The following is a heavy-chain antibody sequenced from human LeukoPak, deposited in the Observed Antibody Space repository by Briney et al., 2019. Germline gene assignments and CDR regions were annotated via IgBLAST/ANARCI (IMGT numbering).Heavy chain of an antibody. J-gene: IGHJ5*02. CDR2: INPSGGST. CDR1: GYTFTSYY. V-gene: IGHV1-46*01. D-gene: IGHD3-10*01. CDR3: ARDLWFGELLPNNWFDP. Sequence: ASVKVSCKASGYTFTSYYMHWVRQAPGQGLEWMGIINPSGGSTSYAQKFQGRVTMTRDMSTSTVYTELSSLRSEDTAVYYCARDLWFGELLPNNWFDPWGQGTLVTVSS.